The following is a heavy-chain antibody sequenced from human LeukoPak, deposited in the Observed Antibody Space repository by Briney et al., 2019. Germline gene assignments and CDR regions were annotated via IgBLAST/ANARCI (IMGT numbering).Heavy chain of an antibody. J-gene: IGHJ6*02. V-gene: IGHV1-18*01. D-gene: IGHD6-13*01. CDR2: ISAYNGNT. Sequence: GASVKVYCKASGYTFTSYGISWVRQAPGQGLEWMGWISAYNGNTNYAQKLQGRVTMTTDTSTSTAYMELRSLRSDDTAVYYCARDTGYSSSWYVYYYYGMDVWGQGTTVTVSS. CDR1: GYTFTSYG. CDR3: ARDTGYSSSWYVYYYYGMDV.